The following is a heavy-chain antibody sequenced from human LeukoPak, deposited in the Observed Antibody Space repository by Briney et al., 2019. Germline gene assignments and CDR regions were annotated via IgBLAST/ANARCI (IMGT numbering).Heavy chain of an antibody. Sequence: PGRSLRLSCAASGFTFSSYGMHWDRQAPGKGLEWVAVISYDGSNKYYADSVKGRFTISRDNSKNTLYLQINSLRAEDTAVYYCAKDEKEGYSYGYGSYYYGMDVWGKGTTVTVSS. CDR2: ISYDGSNK. J-gene: IGHJ6*04. D-gene: IGHD5-18*01. CDR1: GFTFSSYG. V-gene: IGHV3-30*18. CDR3: AKDEKEGYSYGYGSYYYGMDV.